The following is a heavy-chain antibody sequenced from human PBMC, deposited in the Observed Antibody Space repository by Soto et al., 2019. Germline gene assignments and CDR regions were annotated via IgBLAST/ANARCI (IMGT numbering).Heavy chain of an antibody. V-gene: IGHV6-1*01. CDR1: GDSVSSNSAA. CDR3: ARARSLGYCSGGSCLTFDP. Sequence: PSQTLSLTCAISGDSVSSNSAAWNWIRQSPSRGLEWLGRTYYRSKWYNDYAVSVKSRITINPDTSKNQFSLQLNSVTPEDTAVYYCARARSLGYCSGGSCLTFDPWGQGTLVTVSS. CDR2: TYYRSKWYN. J-gene: IGHJ5*02. D-gene: IGHD2-15*01.